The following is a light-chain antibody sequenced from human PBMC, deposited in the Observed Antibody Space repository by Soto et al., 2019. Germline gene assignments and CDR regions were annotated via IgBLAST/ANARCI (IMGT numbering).Light chain of an antibody. CDR1: RNVNPY. Sequence: EIVLTQSPATLSLSPGERATVSCRARRNVNPYLAWYQHKAGQAPRLLLYDASKRATGIPARLSGSGSGTDFPLTISSLEPEDFAVYYCQQRIYWPPWTVGQGTKVEIE. CDR2: DAS. J-gene: IGKJ1*01. V-gene: IGKV3-11*01. CDR3: QQRIYWPPWT.